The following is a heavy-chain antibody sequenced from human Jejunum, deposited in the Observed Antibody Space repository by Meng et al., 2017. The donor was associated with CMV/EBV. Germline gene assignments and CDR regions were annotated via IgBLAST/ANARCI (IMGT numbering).Heavy chain of an antibody. CDR3: AHFVGGYYPSRPDY. J-gene: IGHJ4*02. CDR1: GFSPSTSGEG. CDR2: IYRGDDK. D-gene: IGHD1-26*01. Sequence: QITLKESGPTLVKPXXXXPXTXSFSGFSPSTSGEGVGWIRQPPGKALEWLALIYRGDDKRYSPSLNSRLTIAKDTSKNEVVLTLTNMGPIDTGTYYCAHFVGGYYPSRPDYWGQGTPVTVSS. V-gene: IGHV2-5*02.